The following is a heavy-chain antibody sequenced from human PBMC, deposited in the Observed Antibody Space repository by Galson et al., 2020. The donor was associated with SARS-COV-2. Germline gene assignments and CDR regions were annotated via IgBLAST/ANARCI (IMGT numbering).Heavy chain of an antibody. J-gene: IGHJ6*04. CDR3: ARVGAVAGRYDYGMDV. V-gene: IGHV1-2*02. CDR2: INPNSGGT. Sequence: ASVKVSCKASGYTFTGYYMHWVRQAPGQGLEWMGWINPNSGGTNYAQKFQGRVTMTRDTSISTAYMELSRVRSDDTAVYYCARVGAVAGRYDYGMDVWGEGTTVSVSS. CDR1: GYTFTGYY. D-gene: IGHD6-19*01.